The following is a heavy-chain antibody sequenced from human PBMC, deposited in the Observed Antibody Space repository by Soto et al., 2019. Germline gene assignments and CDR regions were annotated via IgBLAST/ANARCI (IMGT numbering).Heavy chain of an antibody. CDR1: GFTFTSSA. J-gene: IGHJ4*02. Sequence: GPSVKVSCKASGFTFTSSAVQGVRQARGQRLEWIGWIVVGSGNANYAQKFQERVTITRDMSTSTAYMELSSLRSEDTAVYYCAIPRYDSSGYYYVDYWGQGTLVTVSS. V-gene: IGHV1-58*01. D-gene: IGHD3-22*01. CDR2: IVVGSGNA. CDR3: AIPRYDSSGYYYVDY.